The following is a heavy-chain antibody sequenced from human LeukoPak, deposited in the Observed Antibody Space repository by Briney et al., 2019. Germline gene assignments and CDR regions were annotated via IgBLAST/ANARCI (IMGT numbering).Heavy chain of an antibody. Sequence: GASVKVSCKASGYTFTSYGISWVRQAPGQGLEWMGWISAYNGNTNYAQKLQGRVTMTTDTSTSTAYMELRSLRSDDTAVYYCARDPRYFDWLLYVNSDAFDIWGQGTMVTVSS. CDR1: GYTFTSYG. CDR2: ISAYNGNT. D-gene: IGHD3-9*01. J-gene: IGHJ3*02. CDR3: ARDPRYFDWLLYVNSDAFDI. V-gene: IGHV1-18*01.